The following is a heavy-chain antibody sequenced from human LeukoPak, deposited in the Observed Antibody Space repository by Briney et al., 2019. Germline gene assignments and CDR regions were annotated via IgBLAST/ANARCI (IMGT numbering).Heavy chain of an antibody. Sequence: GASVKVSCKASGYTFTNYDINWVRQATGQGLEWMGWMNPNSGNTGYAQKFQGRVTITRNTSISTAYMELSSLRSEDTAVYYCARGLNRNPGDYYYYMDVWGKGTTVTVSS. V-gene: IGHV1-8*01. D-gene: IGHD1-14*01. J-gene: IGHJ6*03. CDR1: GYTFTNYD. CDR2: MNPNSGNT. CDR3: ARGLNRNPGDYYYYMDV.